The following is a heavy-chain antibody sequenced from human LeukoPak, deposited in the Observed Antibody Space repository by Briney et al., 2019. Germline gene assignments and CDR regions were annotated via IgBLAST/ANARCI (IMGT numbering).Heavy chain of an antibody. CDR3: ARIDTYYYDSSGYYSAFDI. Sequence: RPGGSLRLSCAASGSTFDNYGMSWVRQAPGKGLEWVSGINWNGGSTGYADSVKGRFTISRDNAKNSLYLQMNSLRAEDTALYYCARIDTYYYDSSGYYSAFDIWGQGTIVTVSS. CDR1: GSTFDNYG. D-gene: IGHD3-22*01. J-gene: IGHJ3*02. CDR2: INWNGGST. V-gene: IGHV3-20*04.